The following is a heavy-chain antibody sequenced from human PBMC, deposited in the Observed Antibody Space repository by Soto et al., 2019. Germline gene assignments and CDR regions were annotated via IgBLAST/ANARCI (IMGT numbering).Heavy chain of an antibody. CDR1: GFSLSTSGVG. V-gene: IGHV2-5*02. CDR2: IYWDDDK. CDR3: ARPILGYYDSSGYCPRVDAFDI. J-gene: IGHJ3*02. Sequence: QITLKESGPTLVKPTQTLTLTCTFSGFSLSTSGVGVGWIRQPPGKALEWLALIYWDDDKRYSPSLKSRLTFTKDTSKNQVVLTMTNMDPVDTATYYCARPILGYYDSSGYCPRVDAFDIWGQGTMVTVSS. D-gene: IGHD3-22*01.